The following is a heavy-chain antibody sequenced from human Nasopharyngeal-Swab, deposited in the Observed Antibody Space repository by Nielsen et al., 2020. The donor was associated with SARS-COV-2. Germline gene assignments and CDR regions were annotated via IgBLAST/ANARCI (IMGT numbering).Heavy chain of an antibody. J-gene: IGHJ6*02. CDR2: ISYDGSNK. V-gene: IGHV3-30*04. CDR1: GFTFSSYA. Sequence: GESLKISCAASGFTFSSYAMHWVRQAPGKGLEWVAVISYDGSNKYYADSVKGRFTISRDNSKNTLYLQMNSLRAEDTAVYYCASELTDGMDVWGQGTTVTVSS. D-gene: IGHD3-9*01. CDR3: ASELTDGMDV.